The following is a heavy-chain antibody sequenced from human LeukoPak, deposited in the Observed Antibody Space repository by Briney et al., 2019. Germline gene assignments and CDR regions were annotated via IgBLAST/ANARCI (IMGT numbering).Heavy chain of an antibody. Sequence: SETLSLTCTVSGGSISSGSHYWSWIRQPAGKGLEWIGRIYTSGSTNYNPSLKSRVTISVDMSKNQFSLKLSSVTAADTAVYYCARGPLRRIPRLVTGERYYYYYMDVWGKGTTVTVSS. CDR3: ARGPLRRIPRLVTGERYYYYYMDV. V-gene: IGHV4-61*02. CDR1: GGSISSGSHY. D-gene: IGHD3-9*01. CDR2: IYTSGST. J-gene: IGHJ6*03.